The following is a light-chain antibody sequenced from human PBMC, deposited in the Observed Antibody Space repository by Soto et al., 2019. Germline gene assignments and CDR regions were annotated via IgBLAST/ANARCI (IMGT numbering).Light chain of an antibody. CDR1: QSVSNNY. J-gene: IGKJ5*01. CDR2: DAS. CDR3: QQRSNWPPIT. Sequence: EIVLTQSPGTLSLSPGGRATLSCRASQSVSNNYLAWYQQKPGQAPRPLIYDASNRATGIPARFSGSGSGPDFTLTISSLEPEDFAVYYCQQRSNWPPITFGQATRLEIK. V-gene: IGKV3-11*01.